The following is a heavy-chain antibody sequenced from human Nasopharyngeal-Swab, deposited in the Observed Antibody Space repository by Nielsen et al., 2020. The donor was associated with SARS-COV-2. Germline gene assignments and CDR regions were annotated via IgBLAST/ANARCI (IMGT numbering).Heavy chain of an antibody. CDR3: ARGFDY. CDR1: GGSISSSSFY. J-gene: IGHJ4*02. Sequence: SETLSLTCTVSGGSISSSSFYWGWIRQPPGEGLEWIGEINHSGSTNYNPSLKSRVTISVDTSKNQFSLKLSSVTAADTAVYYCARGFDYWGQGTLVTVSS. V-gene: IGHV4-39*07. CDR2: INHSGST.